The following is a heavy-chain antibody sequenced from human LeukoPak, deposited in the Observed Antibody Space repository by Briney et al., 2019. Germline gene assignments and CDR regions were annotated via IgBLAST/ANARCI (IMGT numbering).Heavy chain of an antibody. D-gene: IGHD4-11*01. CDR2: IYYSGST. CDR3: ARRPTVTTLGAFDI. V-gene: IGHV4-39*01. J-gene: IGHJ3*02. Sequence: PSETLSLTCTVSGGFISSSSYYWGWIRQPPGKGLEWIGSIYYSGSTYYNPSLKSRVTISVDTSKNQFSLKLSSVTAADTAVYYCARRPTVTTLGAFDIWGQGTMVTVSS. CDR1: GGFISSSSYY.